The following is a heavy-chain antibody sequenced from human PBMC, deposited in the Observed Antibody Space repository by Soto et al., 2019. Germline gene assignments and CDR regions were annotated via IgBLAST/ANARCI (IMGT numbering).Heavy chain of an antibody. J-gene: IGHJ4*02. Sequence: ETLSLTCTVSGGSISRYYWSWIRQPPGKGLEWIGYIYYSGSTNYNPSLKSRVTMSVDTSKNQFSLKLISVTAADTAVYYCAREGNLGRWLQPLDYWGQGTLVTVSS. D-gene: IGHD5-12*01. V-gene: IGHV4-59*01. CDR3: AREGNLGRWLQPLDY. CDR2: IYYSGST. CDR1: GGSISRYY.